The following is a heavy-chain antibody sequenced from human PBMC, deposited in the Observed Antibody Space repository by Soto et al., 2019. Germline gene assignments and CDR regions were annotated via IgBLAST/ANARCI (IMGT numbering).Heavy chain of an antibody. D-gene: IGHD1-1*01. CDR1: GGSIISYY. V-gene: IGHV4-59*01. CDR2: IYYSGSN. Sequence: SETLSLTCTVSGGSIISYYWSWIRQPPGKGLEWIGYIYYSGSNNYNPSLKSRVTISVDTSKNQFSLKLTSVTAADTAIFYCARGHNFGYSTFDYWGQGTLVTVSS. CDR3: ARGHNFGYSTFDY. J-gene: IGHJ4*02.